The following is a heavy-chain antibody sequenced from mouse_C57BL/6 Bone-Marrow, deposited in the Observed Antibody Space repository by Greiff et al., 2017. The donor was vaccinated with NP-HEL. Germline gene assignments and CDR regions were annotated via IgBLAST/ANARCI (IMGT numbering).Heavy chain of an antibody. J-gene: IGHJ2*01. CDR2: TFYSCIT. Sequence: EVQVVESGPSLVRPSQTLSLTCTVTGFSINSDCYWIWIRQFPGNKLEYIGYTFYSCITYYNPSLESRTYITRDTSKNQFSLKLSSVTTEDTATYYCARSYGSSPLYFDYWGQGTTLTVSS. V-gene: IGHV3-3*01. D-gene: IGHD1-1*01. CDR1: GFSINSDCY. CDR3: ARSYGSSPLYFDY.